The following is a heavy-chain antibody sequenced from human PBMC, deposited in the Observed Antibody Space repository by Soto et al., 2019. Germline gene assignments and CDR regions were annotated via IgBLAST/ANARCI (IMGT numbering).Heavy chain of an antibody. CDR3: ARMQPGYSSSWYYYGMDV. Sequence: SGPTLVNPTQTLTLTCTFAGFLLSTSGMCVSWIRQPPGKALEWLALIDWDDDKYYSTSLKTRLTISKDTSKNQVVLTMTNMDPVDTATYYCARMQPGYSSSWYYYGMDVWGQGTTVTVSS. CDR2: IDWDDDK. D-gene: IGHD6-13*01. V-gene: IGHV2-70*01. J-gene: IGHJ6*02. CDR1: GFLLSTSGMC.